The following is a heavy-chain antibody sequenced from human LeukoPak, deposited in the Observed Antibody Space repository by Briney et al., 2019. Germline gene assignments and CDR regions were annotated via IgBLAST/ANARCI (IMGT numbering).Heavy chain of an antibody. D-gene: IGHD3-10*01. CDR2: ITSRSDQI. CDR1: GFSFSSYA. CDR3: AKENWFGEFDY. Sequence: GGSLRLSCAASGFSFSSYAMGWVRQAPGKGLEWVSTITSRSDQIWNVDSVRGRFTISRDNSKNTLYLQMNSLRAEDTAVYYCAKENWFGEFDYWGQGTLVTVSS. V-gene: IGHV3-23*01. J-gene: IGHJ4*02.